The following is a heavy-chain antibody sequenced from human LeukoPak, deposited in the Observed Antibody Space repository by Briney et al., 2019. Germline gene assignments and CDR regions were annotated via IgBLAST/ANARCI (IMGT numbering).Heavy chain of an antibody. CDR1: GDPVSSGDYY. CDR3: ARGSGYSYSD. D-gene: IGHD5-18*01. CDR2: ISSSGST. Sequence: SQTLSLTCTVSGDPVSSGDYYWSWIRQPAGKGLEWIGRISSSGSTNYNPSLKSRVTMSVDTSKNQFSLKLSSVTAADTAVYYCARGSGYSYSDWGQGTLVTVSS. V-gene: IGHV4-61*02. J-gene: IGHJ4*02.